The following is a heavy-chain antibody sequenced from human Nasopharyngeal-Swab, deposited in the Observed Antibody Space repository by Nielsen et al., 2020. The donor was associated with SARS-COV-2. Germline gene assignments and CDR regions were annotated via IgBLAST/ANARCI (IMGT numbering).Heavy chain of an antibody. Sequence: GESLKISCAASRFTFSSYAMSWVRQAPGKGLEWVSAISGSGGSTYYADSVKGRFTISRDNSKNTLYLQMNSLRAEDTAVYYCAKDDRMTTVTSFDYWGQGTLVTVSS. J-gene: IGHJ4*02. D-gene: IGHD4-11*01. CDR2: ISGSGGST. V-gene: IGHV3-23*01. CDR1: RFTFSSYA. CDR3: AKDDRMTTVTSFDY.